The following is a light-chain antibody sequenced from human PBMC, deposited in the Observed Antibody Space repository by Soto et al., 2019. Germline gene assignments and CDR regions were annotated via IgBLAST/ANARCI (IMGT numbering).Light chain of an antibody. Sequence: AQYRETVDLCRGRSAKIYCGASQSVTTNLAWYQQKPGQAPRLLIYDAIARATGIPARFSGSGSGTEFTLTISGLQSEYSAVYCCHLYNKWPYTFGHGTKVDIK. J-gene: IGKJ2*01. CDR3: HLYNKWPYT. CDR2: DAI. V-gene: IGKV3-15*01. CDR1: QSVTTN.